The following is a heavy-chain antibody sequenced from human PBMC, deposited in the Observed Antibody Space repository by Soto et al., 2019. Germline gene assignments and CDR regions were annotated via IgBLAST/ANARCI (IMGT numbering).Heavy chain of an antibody. Sequence: GGSLRLSCAASGFTFSSYSMNWVRQAPGKGLEWVSYISSSSTIYYADSVKGRFTISRDNAKNSLYLQMNSLRAEDTAGYYCARDTRVGAFDIWGQGTMVTVSS. V-gene: IGHV3-48*01. J-gene: IGHJ3*02. D-gene: IGHD2-2*01. CDR3: ARDTRVGAFDI. CDR1: GFTFSSYS. CDR2: ISSSSTI.